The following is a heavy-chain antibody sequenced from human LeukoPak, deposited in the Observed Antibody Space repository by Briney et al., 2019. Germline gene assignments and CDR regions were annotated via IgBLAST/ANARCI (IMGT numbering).Heavy chain of an antibody. D-gene: IGHD2-15*01. J-gene: IGHJ6*02. CDR1: GFTFSNYA. Sequence: GGSLRLSCAASGFTFSNYAMPWVRQAPGKGLEWVAVISYDESDKYYADSVKGRFTISRDNSKNTLYLQMNSLRPEDTAVYYCAKGVVAATNAAYYGMDVWGQGTTVTVSS. V-gene: IGHV3-30*18. CDR3: AKGVVAATNAAYYGMDV. CDR2: ISYDESDK.